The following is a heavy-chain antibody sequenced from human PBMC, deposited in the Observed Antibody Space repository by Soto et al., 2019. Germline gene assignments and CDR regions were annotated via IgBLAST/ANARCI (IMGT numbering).Heavy chain of an antibody. Sequence: SETLSLTCAVYGGSFSGYYWSWIRQPPGKGLEWIGEINHSGSTNYNPSLKSRVTISVDTSKNQFSLKLSSLTAADTAVYYGARGPSYCSGGSCYFDYWGQGTLVTVSS. CDR1: GGSFSGYY. V-gene: IGHV4-34*01. J-gene: IGHJ4*02. CDR2: INHSGST. CDR3: ARGPSYCSGGSCYFDY. D-gene: IGHD2-15*01.